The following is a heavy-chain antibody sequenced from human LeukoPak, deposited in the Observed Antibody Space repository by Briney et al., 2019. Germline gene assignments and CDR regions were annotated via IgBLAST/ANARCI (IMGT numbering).Heavy chain of an antibody. CDR2: IKQDGREK. V-gene: IGHV3-7*01. CDR3: AMSHTLEDD. CDR1: GFTFSRYW. D-gene: IGHD1-1*01. Sequence: GGSLRLSCAASGFTFSRYWMSWVRQAPGKGLEWVANIKQDGREKYYVDSVKGRFTISRDNAKNSLYLQMNSLRAEDTAVYYCAMSHTLEDDWGQGTLVIVSS. J-gene: IGHJ4*02.